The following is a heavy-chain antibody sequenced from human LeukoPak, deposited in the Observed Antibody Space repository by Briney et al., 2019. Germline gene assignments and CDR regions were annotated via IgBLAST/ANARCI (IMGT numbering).Heavy chain of an antibody. CDR1: DGSISSGGYS. Sequence: SETLSLTCAVSDGSISSGGYSWSWIRQPPGKGLEWIGYIYHSGSTYYNPSLKSRVTISVDRSKNQFSLKLSSVTAADTAVYYCARGYCSSTSCYLGSWFDPWGQGTLVTVSS. D-gene: IGHD2-2*01. J-gene: IGHJ5*02. V-gene: IGHV4-30-2*01. CDR2: IYHSGST. CDR3: ARGYCSSTSCYLGSWFDP.